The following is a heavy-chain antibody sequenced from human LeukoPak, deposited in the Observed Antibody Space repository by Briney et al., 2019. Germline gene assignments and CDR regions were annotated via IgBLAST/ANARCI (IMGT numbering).Heavy chain of an antibody. V-gene: IGHV3-11*01. D-gene: IGHD6-19*01. J-gene: IGHJ4*02. CDR3: ARDRSSGWRPAFDY. CDR1: GFTFSDYY. CDR2: ISSSGSTI. Sequence: GGSLRLSWAASGFTFSDYYMSWIRQAPGKGLEWVSYISSSGSTIYYADSVKGRFTISRDNAKNSLYLQMNSLRAEDTAVYYCARDRSSGWRPAFDYWGQGTLVTVS.